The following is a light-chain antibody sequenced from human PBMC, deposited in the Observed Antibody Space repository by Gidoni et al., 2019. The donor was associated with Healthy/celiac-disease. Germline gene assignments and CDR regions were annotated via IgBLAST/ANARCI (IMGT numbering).Light chain of an antibody. CDR2: DAS. V-gene: IGKV1-33*01. CDR3: QQYDNLPTWT. J-gene: IGKJ1*01. Sequence: GDRVTITCQASQDISKYLNWYQQKPGKAPKLLIYDASNLETGVPSRFSGSGSGTDFTFTISSLQPEDIATYYCQQYDNLPTWTFGQGTKVEIK. CDR1: QDISKY.